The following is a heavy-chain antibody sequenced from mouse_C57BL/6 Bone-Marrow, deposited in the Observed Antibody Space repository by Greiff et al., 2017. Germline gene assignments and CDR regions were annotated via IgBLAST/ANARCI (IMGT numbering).Heavy chain of an antibody. CDR3: TREDYYGSSYYFDY. CDR2: ISSGGDYI. Sequence: EVQRVESGEGLVKPGGSLKLSCAASGFTFSSYAMSWVRQTPEKRLEWVAYISSGGDYIYYADTVKGRVTISRDNARNTLYLQMSSLKSEDTAMDYCTREDYYGSSYYFDYWGQGTTLTVSS. D-gene: IGHD1-1*01. V-gene: IGHV5-9-1*02. J-gene: IGHJ2*01. CDR1: GFTFSSYA.